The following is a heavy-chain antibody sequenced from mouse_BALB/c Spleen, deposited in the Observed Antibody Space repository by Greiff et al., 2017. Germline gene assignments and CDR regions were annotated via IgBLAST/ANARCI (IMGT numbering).Heavy chain of an antibody. Sequence: QVQLQQPGAELVRPGASVKLSCKASGYTFTSYWINWVKQRPGQGLEWIGNIYPSDSYTNYNQKFKDKATLTVDKSSSTAYMQLSSPTSEDSAVYYCTITTVVALYYYAMDYWGQGTSVTVSS. J-gene: IGHJ4*01. CDR1: GYTFTSYW. V-gene: IGHV1-69*02. CDR2: IYPSDSYT. CDR3: TITTVVALYYYAMDY. D-gene: IGHD1-1*01.